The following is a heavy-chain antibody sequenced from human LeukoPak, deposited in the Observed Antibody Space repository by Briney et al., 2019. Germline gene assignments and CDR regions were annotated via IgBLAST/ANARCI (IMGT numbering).Heavy chain of an antibody. CDR3: ARGYCSGGSCRWRYFDY. CDR2: FRGSGGST. D-gene: IGHD2-15*01. CDR1: GFTFSNYA. Sequence: GGSLRLSCAASGFTFSNYAMSWVRQAPGEGLEWVSGFRGSGGSTYYADSVKGRFTISRDNSKNTVYLQMNSLRAEDMAVYYCARGYCSGGSCRWRYFDYWGQGTLVTVSS. V-gene: IGHV3-23*01. J-gene: IGHJ4*02.